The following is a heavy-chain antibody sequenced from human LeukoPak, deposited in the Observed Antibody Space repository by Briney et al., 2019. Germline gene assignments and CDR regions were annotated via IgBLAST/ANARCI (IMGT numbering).Heavy chain of an antibody. D-gene: IGHD1-1*01. J-gene: IGHJ4*02. CDR3: ARHHRLAPQLPVY. CDR2: INHSGST. CDR1: GGSFSGYY. Sequence: PSETLSLTCAVYGGSFSGYYWSWIRQPPGKGLEWIGEINHSGSTNYNPSLKSRVTISVDTSKNQFSLKLSSVTAADTAVYYCARHHRLAPQLPVYWGQGTLVTVSS. V-gene: IGHV4-34*01.